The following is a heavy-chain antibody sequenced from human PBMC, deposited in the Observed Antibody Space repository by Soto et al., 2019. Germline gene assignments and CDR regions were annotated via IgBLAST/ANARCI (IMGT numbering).Heavy chain of an antibody. CDR3: ASVVVVVAATPAAYYFDY. D-gene: IGHD2-15*01. J-gene: IGHJ4*02. CDR2: IIPIFGTA. CDR1: GGTFSSYA. Sequence: QVQLVQSGAEVKKPGSSVKVSCKASGGTFSSYAISWVRQAPGQGLEWMGGIIPIFGTANYAQKFQGRVTITADKSTSTAYRELSSLRSEDTAVYYCASVVVVVAATPAAYYFDYWGQGTLVTVSS. V-gene: IGHV1-69*06.